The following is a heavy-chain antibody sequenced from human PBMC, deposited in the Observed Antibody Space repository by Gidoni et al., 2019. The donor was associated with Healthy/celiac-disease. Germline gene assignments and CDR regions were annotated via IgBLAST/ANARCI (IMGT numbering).Heavy chain of an antibody. CDR3: ASSPEYCSGGSCYSSRNFDY. V-gene: IGHV3-48*01. J-gene: IGHJ4*02. CDR1: GFTFISYL. CDR2: ISSRSTTI. Sequence: EVQLLESGGGLVQPGGSLRLSCSASGFTFISYLMNWVRQSPGKGLEWVSSISSRSTTIYYADSVKGRFTISRDNDKNSLYLQMNSLRAEDTAVYYCASSPEYCSGGSCYSSRNFDYWGQGTLVTVSS. D-gene: IGHD2-15*01.